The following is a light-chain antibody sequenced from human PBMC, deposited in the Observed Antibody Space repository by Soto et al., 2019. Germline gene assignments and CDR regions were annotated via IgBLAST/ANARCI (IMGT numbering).Light chain of an antibody. CDR1: QSVSSSY. J-gene: IGKJ2*01. V-gene: IGKV3D-7*01. CDR2: GAS. Sequence: PGDRVTLSCRASQSVSSSYLTWHQQKPGQAPRLFIYGASTRATSIPARFSGSGSGTDFTLTISSLQPEDFAVYYCQQDYNLPYTFGQGTKLEIK. CDR3: QQDYNLPYT.